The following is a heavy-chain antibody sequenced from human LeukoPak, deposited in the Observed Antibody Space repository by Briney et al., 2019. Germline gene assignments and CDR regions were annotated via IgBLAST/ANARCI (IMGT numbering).Heavy chain of an antibody. D-gene: IGHD3-9*01. J-gene: IGHJ4*02. CDR3: ARSPHIWTGETFDY. Sequence: GGSLRLSCEASGFTFTTYSMTWVRQAPGKGLERVSIISSGSSAIFSADALKDRFTISRDDAKNLLYLDMNSPRTDDTAAYYCARSPHIWTGETFDYWGPGTLLTDSS. CDR2: ISSGSSAI. CDR1: GFTFTTYS. V-gene: IGHV3-21*01.